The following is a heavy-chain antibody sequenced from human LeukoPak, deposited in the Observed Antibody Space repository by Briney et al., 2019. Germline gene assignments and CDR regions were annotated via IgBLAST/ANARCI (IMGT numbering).Heavy chain of an antibody. CDR2: IRGKANSYAT. J-gene: IGHJ3*02. D-gene: IGHD4-17*01. V-gene: IGHV3-73*01. Sequence: GGSLRLSCAASGFTFSGSAMHWVRQASGKGLEWVGRIRGKANSYATAYAASVKGRFTISRDDSKNTAYLQTNSLKTEDTAVYYCIRLGLYGDYRDAFDILGQGTMVTVSS. CDR1: GFTFSGSA. CDR3: IRLGLYGDYRDAFDI.